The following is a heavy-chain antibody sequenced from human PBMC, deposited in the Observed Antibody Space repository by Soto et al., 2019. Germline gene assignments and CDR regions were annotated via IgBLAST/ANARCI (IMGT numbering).Heavy chain of an antibody. Sequence: EVQVVESGGGLAQPGGSLRLSCAASGFMFSEHYMDWVRQAPGQGLEGVGRMKNTANSYSTENAAAVRGRITISRDNSTNSLHLRINRLKTEDTAVYYCPRVRLGSPRRYQDYWGQGPLVTVSS. CDR1: GFMFSEHY. CDR2: MKNTANSYST. V-gene: IGHV3-72*01. J-gene: IGHJ4*02. D-gene: IGHD2-2*01. CDR3: PRVRLGSPRRYQDY.